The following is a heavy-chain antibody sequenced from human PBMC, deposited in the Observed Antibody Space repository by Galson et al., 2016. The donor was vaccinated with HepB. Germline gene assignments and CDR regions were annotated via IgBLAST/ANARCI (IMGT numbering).Heavy chain of an antibody. CDR3: AKGSRGARPYYFDY. J-gene: IGHJ4*02. Sequence: SLRLSCAASGFTFSSYAMGWVRHAPGKGLEWVTAIDPSGINTYYADSVKGRFTISRDNSKNTLYLQLESLRAEDTALYYCAKGSRGARPYYFDYWGQGTLVTASS. CDR1: GFTFSSYA. CDR2: IDPSGINT. V-gene: IGHV3-23*01. D-gene: IGHD6-19*01.